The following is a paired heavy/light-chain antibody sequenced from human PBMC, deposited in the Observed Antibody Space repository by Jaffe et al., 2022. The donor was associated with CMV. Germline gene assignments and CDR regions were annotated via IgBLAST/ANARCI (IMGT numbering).Heavy chain of an antibody. J-gene: IGHJ6*03. CDR1: GFTVSSNY. Sequence: EVQLVESGGGLVQPGGSLRLSCAASGFTVSSNYMSWVRQAPGKGLEWVSVIYSGGSTYYADSVKGRFTISRDNSKNTLYLQMNSLRAEDTAVYYCARKGYCSSTSCSADYYYYYMDVWGKGTTVTVSS. D-gene: IGHD2-2*01. V-gene: IGHV3-66*01. CDR3: ARKGYCSSTSCSADYYYYYMDV. CDR2: IYSGGST.
Light chain of an antibody. CDR3: QQRSNWPPLYT. CDR1: QSVSSY. J-gene: IGKJ2*01. Sequence: EIVLTQSPATLSLSPGERATLSCRASQSVSSYLAWYQQKPGQAPRLLIYDASNRATGIPARFSGSGSGTDFTLTISSLEPEDFAVYYCQQRSNWPPLYTFGQGTKLEIK. V-gene: IGKV3-11*01. CDR2: DAS.